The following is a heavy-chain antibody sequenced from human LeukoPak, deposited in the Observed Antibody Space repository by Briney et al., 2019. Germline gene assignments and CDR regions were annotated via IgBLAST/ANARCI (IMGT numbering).Heavy chain of an antibody. Sequence: KPSETLSLTCAVSGYSISSGYYWGWIRQPPGKGLEWIGSIYHSGSTYYNPSLKSRVTISVDTSKNQFSLKLSSVTAADTAVYYCARVAPGYCSSTSCYDVDAFDIWGQGTMVTVSS. CDR1: GYSISSGYY. V-gene: IGHV4-38-2*01. CDR2: IYHSGST. CDR3: ARVAPGYCSSTSCYDVDAFDI. J-gene: IGHJ3*02. D-gene: IGHD2-2*01.